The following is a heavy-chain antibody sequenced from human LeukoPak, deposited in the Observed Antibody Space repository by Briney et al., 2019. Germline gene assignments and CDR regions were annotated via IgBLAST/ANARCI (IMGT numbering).Heavy chain of an antibody. D-gene: IGHD2-21*02. CDR2: IYYSGST. CDR3: ARATDYFDY. J-gene: IGHJ4*02. V-gene: IGHV4-61*01. Sequence: SETLSLTCTVSGGPVSSGSYYWSWIRQPPGKGLEWIGYIYYSGSTNYNPSPKSRVTISVDTSKNQFSLKLSSVTAADTAVYYCARATDYFDYWGQGTLVTVSS. CDR1: GGPVSSGSYY.